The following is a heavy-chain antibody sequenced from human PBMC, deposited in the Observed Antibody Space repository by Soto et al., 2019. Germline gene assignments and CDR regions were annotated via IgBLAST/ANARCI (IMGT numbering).Heavy chain of an antibody. D-gene: IGHD1-20*01. J-gene: IGHJ1*01. Sequence: QAQLMQSGAEVKKPGSSVKVSCRASGGTFSGYAINWVRQAPGQGLEWMGGIIPLLGITDYGQKFQGRITIAADESTGTAYMDLRGLRSEDTAVYYCARDPRSITGTTSSEDFQHWGQGTPVRVSS. V-gene: IGHV1-69*01. CDR2: IIPLLGIT. CDR3: ARDPRSITGTTSSEDFQH. CDR1: GGTFSGYA.